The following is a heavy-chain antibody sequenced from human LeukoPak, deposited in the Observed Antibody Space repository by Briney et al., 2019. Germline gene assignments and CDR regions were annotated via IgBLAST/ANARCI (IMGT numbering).Heavy chain of an antibody. CDR3: ARTAVALDFDY. Sequence: GGSLRLSCAASGFTFSSYAMSWVRQAPGKGLEWVSAISSSSSYIYHADSVKGRFTTSRDNAENSLYLQMNSLRAEDTAVYYCARTAVALDFDYWGQGTLVTVSS. CDR1: GFTFSSYA. CDR2: ISSSSSYI. V-gene: IGHV3-21*01. D-gene: IGHD6-19*01. J-gene: IGHJ4*02.